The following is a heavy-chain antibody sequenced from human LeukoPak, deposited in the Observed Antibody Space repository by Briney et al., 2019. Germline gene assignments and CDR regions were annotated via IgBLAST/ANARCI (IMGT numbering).Heavy chain of an antibody. CDR2: IIPIFGTA. Sequence: SVKVSCKASGGTLSSYAISWVRQAPGQGLEWMGGIIPIFGTANYAQKFQGRVTITADESTSTAYMELSSLRSEDTAVYYCASTPTPDYYDSSGTFDYWGQGTLVTVSS. J-gene: IGHJ4*02. CDR3: ASTPTPDYYDSSGTFDY. V-gene: IGHV1-69*13. D-gene: IGHD3-22*01. CDR1: GGTLSSYA.